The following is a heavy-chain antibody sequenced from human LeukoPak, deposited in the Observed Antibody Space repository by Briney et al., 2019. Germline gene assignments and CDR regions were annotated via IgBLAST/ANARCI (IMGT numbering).Heavy chain of an antibody. J-gene: IGHJ6*02. Sequence: EASVKVSCKASGGTFSSYAVSWVRQAPGQGLEWMGGIIPIFGTANYAQKFQGRVTITADESTSTAYMELSSLRSEDTAVYYCARAPPKGRAGYYYYGMDVWGQGTTVTVSS. CDR2: IIPIFGTA. V-gene: IGHV1-69*13. CDR1: GGTFSSYA. CDR3: ARAPPKGRAGYYYYGMDV.